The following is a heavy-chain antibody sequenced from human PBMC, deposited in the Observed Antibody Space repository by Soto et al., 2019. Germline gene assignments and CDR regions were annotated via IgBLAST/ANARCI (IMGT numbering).Heavy chain of an antibody. CDR3: VKDRSGSYLEGFDY. D-gene: IGHD1-26*01. CDR2: ISYDGSNK. CDR1: AFTFRSYG. J-gene: IGHJ4*02. Sequence: PGGSLRLSCETSAFTFRSYGMHWVRQAPGKGLEWVASISYDGSNKDYVDSVKGRFTVSRDNSKSTLYLQMYSLRKDDTAVYYCVKDRSGSYLEGFDYWGQGTLVTVSS. V-gene: IGHV3-30*18.